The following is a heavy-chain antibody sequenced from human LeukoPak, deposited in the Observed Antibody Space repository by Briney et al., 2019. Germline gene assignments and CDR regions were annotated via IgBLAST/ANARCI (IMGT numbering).Heavy chain of an antibody. CDR3: ARGVFYSSGWYLGFDY. J-gene: IGHJ4*02. Sequence: GRSLRLSCAASGFTFSSYGMHWVRQAPGKGLEWVAVIWYGGSNKYYADSVKGRFTISRDNSKNTLYLQTNGLRAEDTAVYYCARGVFYSSGWYLGFDYWGQGTLVTVSS. CDR1: GFTFSSYG. D-gene: IGHD6-19*01. CDR2: IWYGGSNK. V-gene: IGHV3-33*01.